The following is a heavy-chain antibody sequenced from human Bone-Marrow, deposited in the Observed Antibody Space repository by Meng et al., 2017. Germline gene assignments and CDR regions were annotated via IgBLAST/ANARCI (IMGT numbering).Heavy chain of an antibody. CDR1: GYNFPDYY. J-gene: IGHJ6*02. CDR2: INPKSGDT. D-gene: IGHD3-3*01. Sequence: ASVKVSCKPSGYNFPDYYIHWVRRAPGQGLEWMGRINPKSGDTHYAQKFQARVTMTGDTSISTAYMELSSLRAEDTAVYYCARDQARVYDFWSGYGWTFEPYYYYYGMDVWGQGTMVTVSS. V-gene: IGHV1-2*06. CDR3: ARDQARVYDFWSGYGWTFEPYYYYYGMDV.